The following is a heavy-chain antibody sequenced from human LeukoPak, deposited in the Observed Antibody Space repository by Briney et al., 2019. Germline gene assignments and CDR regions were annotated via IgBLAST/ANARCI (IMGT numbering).Heavy chain of an antibody. CDR1: GLTFSSYA. CDR2: ISGSGGTT. J-gene: IGHJ4*02. D-gene: IGHD1-26*01. V-gene: IGHV3-23*01. Sequence: GGSLRLSCAASGLTFSSYAMSWVRQAPGKGLEWVSTISGSGGTTYYADSVEGQFTISRDSSKNTVSLQMNSLRAEDTAIYYCAKSVSPGGYVGSLYFFDDWGQGTLVTVSS. CDR3: AKSVSPGGYVGSLYFFDD.